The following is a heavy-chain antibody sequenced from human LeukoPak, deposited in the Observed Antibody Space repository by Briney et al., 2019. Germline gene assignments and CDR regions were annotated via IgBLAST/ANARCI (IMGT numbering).Heavy chain of an antibody. CDR3: ARGRTPYCGGDCYSYYYYMDV. CDR2: IKQDGSEK. J-gene: IGHJ6*03. CDR1: GFTFSSYW. V-gene: IGHV3-7*01. Sequence: GGSLRLSCAASGFTFSSYWMSWVRQAPGKGLEWVANIKQDGSEKYYVDSVKGRFTIPRDNAKNSLYLQMNSLRAEDTAVYYCARGRTPYCGGDCYSYYYYMDVWGKGTTVTVSS. D-gene: IGHD2-21*01.